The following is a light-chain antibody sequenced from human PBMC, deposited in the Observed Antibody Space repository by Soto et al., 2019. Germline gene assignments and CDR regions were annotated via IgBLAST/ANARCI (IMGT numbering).Light chain of an antibody. CDR3: RQRYNWPLT. V-gene: IGKV3-11*01. CDR2: DAS. Sequence: IIFTHSPATLSLSPRERPTLSCKPSQSISTSLGWFQQKPGQAPRLLIDDASNRATGIPARFTGSGSGSDFTLTISSLEPEDFGVYYCRQRYNWPLTFGGGTKVDIK. CDR1: QSISTS. J-gene: IGKJ4*01.